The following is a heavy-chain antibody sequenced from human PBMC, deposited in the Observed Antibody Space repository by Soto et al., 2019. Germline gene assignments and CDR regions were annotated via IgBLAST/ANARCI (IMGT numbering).Heavy chain of an antibody. J-gene: IGHJ5*02. D-gene: IGHD5-12*01. CDR2: ISYDGSNK. V-gene: IGHV3-30*03. CDR3: ARDPVEVSGYDLSEYNWFDP. Sequence: GGSLRLSCAASGFTFSSYGMHWVRQAPGKGLEWVAVISYDGSNKYYADSVKGRFTISRDNSKNTLYLQMNSLRAEDTAVYYCARDPVEVSGYDLSEYNWFDPWGQGTLVTVSS. CDR1: GFTFSSYG.